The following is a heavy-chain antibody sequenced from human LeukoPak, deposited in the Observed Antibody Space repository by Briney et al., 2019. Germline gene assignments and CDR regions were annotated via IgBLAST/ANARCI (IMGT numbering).Heavy chain of an antibody. J-gene: IGHJ5*02. D-gene: IGHD2-21*01. V-gene: IGHV3-21*01. Sequence: GGSLRLSCAASGFTFSSYSMNWVRQAPGKGLEWVSSISSSSSYIYYADSVKGRFTISRDNAKNSLYLQMNSLRAEDTAVYYCARGDCPNTNCYGVYNWFDPWGQGTLVTVSS. CDR3: ARGDCPNTNCYGVYNWFDP. CDR1: GFTFSSYS. CDR2: ISSSSSYI.